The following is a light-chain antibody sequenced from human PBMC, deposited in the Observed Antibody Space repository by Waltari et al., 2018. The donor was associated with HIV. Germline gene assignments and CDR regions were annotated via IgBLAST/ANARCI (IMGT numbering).Light chain of an antibody. CDR3: QQRYNWPRT. Sequence: EIVLTQSPGTLSLSPGERATLSCRASQSVSSSYLAWYQQKPGQAPRLLIYGALSRATGIPDRFSGSGSGTDFTLTISSLEPEDFAVYYCQQRYNWPRTFGQGTRLEIK. J-gene: IGKJ5*01. CDR2: GAL. V-gene: IGKV3D-20*02. CDR1: QSVSSSY.